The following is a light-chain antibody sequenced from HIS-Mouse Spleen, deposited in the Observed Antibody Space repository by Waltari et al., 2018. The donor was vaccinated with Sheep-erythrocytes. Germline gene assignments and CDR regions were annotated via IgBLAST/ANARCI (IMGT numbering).Light chain of an antibody. Sequence: QSALTQPRSVSGSPGQSVTISCTGTSSDVGGYNYVSWYQQHPGKAPKLMIYDVSKRPSVVPDRFSGSKSCNTASLTISGLQAEDEADYYCCSYAGSYTWVFGGGTKLTVL. CDR2: DVS. J-gene: IGLJ3*02. CDR3: CSYAGSYTWV. CDR1: SSDVGGYNY. V-gene: IGLV2-11*01.